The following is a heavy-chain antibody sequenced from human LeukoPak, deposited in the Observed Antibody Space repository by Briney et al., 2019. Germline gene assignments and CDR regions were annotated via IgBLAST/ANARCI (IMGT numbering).Heavy chain of an antibody. Sequence: GASVKVSCKASGYTFTSYYMHWVRQAPGQGLEWMGIINPSRGSTSYSQKVHGRVPITRDTSTSTVYMELRSLRSEDTALYYCARGQKQLATDLQHWGQGNLVTVSS. CDR3: ARGQKQLATDLQH. V-gene: IGHV1-46*01. CDR1: GYTFTSYY. D-gene: IGHD6-13*01. CDR2: INPSRGST. J-gene: IGHJ1*01.